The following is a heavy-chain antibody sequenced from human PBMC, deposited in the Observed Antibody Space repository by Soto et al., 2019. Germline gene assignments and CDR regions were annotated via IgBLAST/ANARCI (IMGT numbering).Heavy chain of an antibody. J-gene: IGHJ4*02. CDR2: MNPNSGNT. CDR1: GYTFSSYD. Sequence: GASVKVSCKASGYTFSSYDINWLRQATGQGLEWMGWMNPNSGNTGYAQKFQGRVTMSSDTSINTAYMELSSLTSEDTAVYYCARAPLGIIVAPDFWGQGTLVTVSS. D-gene: IGHD3-22*01. CDR3: ARAPLGIIVAPDF. V-gene: IGHV1-8*01.